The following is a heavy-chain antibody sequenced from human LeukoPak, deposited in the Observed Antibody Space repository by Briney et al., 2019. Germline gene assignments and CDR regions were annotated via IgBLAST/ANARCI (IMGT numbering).Heavy chain of an antibody. V-gene: IGHV4-61*02. Sequence: SETLSLTCTVSGGSISSGSYYWSWIRQPAGKGLEWIGRIYASGSTNYNPSLKSRVTISVDTSKNQFSLKLNSMTAADTAVYYCARGGEYSYTSSDAFDIWGQGTMVTVSS. D-gene: IGHD5-18*01. CDR1: GGSISSGSYY. CDR3: ARGGEYSYTSSDAFDI. J-gene: IGHJ3*02. CDR2: IYASGST.